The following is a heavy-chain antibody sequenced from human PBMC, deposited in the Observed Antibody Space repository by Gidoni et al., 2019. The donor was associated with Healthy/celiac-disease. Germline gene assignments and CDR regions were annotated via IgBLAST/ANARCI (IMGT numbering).Heavy chain of an antibody. CDR3: ARGGGDYDFWSGPLSGACDS. J-gene: IGHJ3*02. Sequence: QVQLQESGPGLVKPSETLSLTCTVSVGSIRSYYWSWIRQPPGKGLEGIGYIYYSGSTNYNPSLKSRVTISVDTSKNQFAMKLSSGTAAETDVYYCARGGGDYDFWSGPLSGACDSWGQGTRVTVSS. D-gene: IGHD3-3*01. CDR1: VGSIRSYY. V-gene: IGHV4-59*01. CDR2: IYYSGST.